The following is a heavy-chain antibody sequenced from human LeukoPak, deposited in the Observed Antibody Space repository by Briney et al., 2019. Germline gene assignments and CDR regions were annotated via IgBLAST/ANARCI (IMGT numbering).Heavy chain of an antibody. CDR3: AKDISVDGDYFDY. D-gene: IGHD2-8*01. CDR2: ISGSGGST. Sequence: PGGSLRLSCAASGFTFSSYAMSWVRQAPGKGLEWVSAISGSGGSTYYADSVKGRFTISRDNSKNTLYLQMNSLRAEDMAVYYCAKDISVDGDYFDYWGQGTLVTVSS. V-gene: IGHV3-23*01. J-gene: IGHJ4*02. CDR1: GFTFSSYA.